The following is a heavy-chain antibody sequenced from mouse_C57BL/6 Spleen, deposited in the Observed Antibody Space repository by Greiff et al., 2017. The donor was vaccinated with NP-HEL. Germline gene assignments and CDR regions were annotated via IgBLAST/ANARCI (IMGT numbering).Heavy chain of an antibody. D-gene: IGHD1-1*01. J-gene: IGHJ2*01. V-gene: IGHV1-69*01. CDR2: IDPSDSYT. Sequence: QVHVKQPGAELVMPGASVKLSCKASGYTFTSYWMHWVKQRPGQGLEWIGEIDPSDSYTNYNQKFKGKSTLTVDKSSSTAYMQLSSLTSEDCAVYYCARSDSSEGFDYWGQGTTLTVSS. CDR3: ARSDSSEGFDY. CDR1: GYTFTSYW.